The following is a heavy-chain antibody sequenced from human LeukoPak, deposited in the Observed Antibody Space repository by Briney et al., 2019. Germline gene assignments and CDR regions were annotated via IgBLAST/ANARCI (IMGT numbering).Heavy chain of an antibody. CDR3: ARGTTDTAMGGY. J-gene: IGHJ4*02. V-gene: IGHV4-34*01. CDR1: GGSFSGFS. D-gene: IGHD5-18*01. Sequence: PSETLSLTCAVYGGSFSGFSWSWIRQPPGKGLEWSGEINHSGSTNYNPSLKSRVTISVDTSKNQFSLKLSSVTAADTAVYYCARGTTDTAMGGYWGQGTLVTVSS. CDR2: INHSGST.